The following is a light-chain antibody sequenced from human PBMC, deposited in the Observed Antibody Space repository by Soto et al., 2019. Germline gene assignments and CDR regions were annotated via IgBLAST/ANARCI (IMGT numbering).Light chain of an antibody. V-gene: IGKV3-20*01. CDR2: GAS. J-gene: IGKJ1*01. CDR1: QSFTSLS. CDR3: QQYDSSPRT. Sequence: IVLTQSPGTLSLSPGERATLSCRASQSFTSLSLAWYQQKPGLAPRLLIPGASNRAAGIPDRFSGSGSGTDFTLTISRLEPEDFAVYYCQQYDSSPRTFGQGTKVDIK.